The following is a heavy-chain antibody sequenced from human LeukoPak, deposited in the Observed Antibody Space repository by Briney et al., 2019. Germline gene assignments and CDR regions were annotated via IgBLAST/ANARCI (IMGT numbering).Heavy chain of an antibody. D-gene: IGHD3-3*01. V-gene: IGHV3-30-3*01. CDR1: GFTFSSYA. Sequence: GGSLRLSCAASGFTFSSYAMHWVRQAPGKGLEWVAVISYDGSNKYYADSVKGRFTISRDNSKNTLYLQMNSLRAEDTALYYCARDWGRYDFWNGCLDYWGQGTLVTVSS. CDR3: ARDWGRYDFWNGCLDY. J-gene: IGHJ4*02. CDR2: ISYDGSNK.